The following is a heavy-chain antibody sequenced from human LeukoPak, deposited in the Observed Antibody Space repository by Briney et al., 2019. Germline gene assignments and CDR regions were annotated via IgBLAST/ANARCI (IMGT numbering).Heavy chain of an antibody. CDR3: ARFDVYYYYMDV. CDR1: GGTFSSYA. D-gene: IGHD3-10*01. CDR2: IIPIFGTA. V-gene: IGHV1-69*05. Sequence: SVKVSCKASGGTFSSYAISWVRQAPGQGLEWMGGIIPIFGTANYAQKFQGRVTITTDESTSTAYMELSSLRSEDTAVYYCARFDVYYYYMDVWGKGTTVTVSS. J-gene: IGHJ6*03.